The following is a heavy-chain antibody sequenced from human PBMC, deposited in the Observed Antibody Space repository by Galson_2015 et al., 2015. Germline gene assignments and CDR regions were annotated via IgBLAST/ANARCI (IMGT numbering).Heavy chain of an antibody. CDR1: GFMFRSYG. D-gene: IGHD6-19*01. Sequence: SLRLSCAASGFMFRSYGMHWVCQAPGKGLEWVAIISYDGSNQYYADSVKGRFTISRDNSKNTLYLQMNSLRAEDTAVYYCARGGYWYSSGWYEVDAFDIWGQGTMVTVSS. CDR3: ARGGYWYSSGWYEVDAFDI. CDR2: ISYDGSNQ. J-gene: IGHJ3*02. V-gene: IGHV3-30*03.